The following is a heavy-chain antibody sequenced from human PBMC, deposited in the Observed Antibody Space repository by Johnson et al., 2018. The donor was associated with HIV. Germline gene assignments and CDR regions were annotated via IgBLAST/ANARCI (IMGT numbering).Heavy chain of an antibody. CDR2: ISGDGSSS. D-gene: IGHD6-19*01. Sequence: VQLVESGGALVQPGGSLRLSCEVSGFTISTFWMHWVRQVPGKGLMWVSRISGDGSSSSYADSVKGRFTISRDNAKNTLYLQMNSLRAEDTAVYYCARGGYSSGWIYAFDIWGQGTMVTVSS. CDR1: GFTISTFW. CDR3: ARGGYSSGWIYAFDI. V-gene: IGHV3-74*02. J-gene: IGHJ3*02.